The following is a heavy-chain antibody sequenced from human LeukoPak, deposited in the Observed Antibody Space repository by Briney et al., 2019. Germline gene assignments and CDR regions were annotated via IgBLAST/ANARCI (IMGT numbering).Heavy chain of an antibody. CDR2: INHSGST. CDR1: GGSFSGYY. Sequence: SETLSLTCAVYGGSFSGYYWSWLRQPPGKGLEWIGEINHSGSTNYNPSLTSRVTISVDTSKNQFSPKLSSVTAADTAVYYCARGYYYDSSGYSYWGQGTLVTVSS. CDR3: ARGYYYDSSGYSY. V-gene: IGHV4-34*01. D-gene: IGHD3-22*01. J-gene: IGHJ4*02.